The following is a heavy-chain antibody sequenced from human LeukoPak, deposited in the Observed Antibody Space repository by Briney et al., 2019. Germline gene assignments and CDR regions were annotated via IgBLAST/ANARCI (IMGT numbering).Heavy chain of an antibody. Sequence: PGGSVRLFCGVSGFPVSSYYMRWVRQAPGKGLEWVSVIYSGGSTYYADSVKGRFTISRDNSKNTLYLQMNSLRAEDTAVYYCARDLLGGSYPYYYYGMDVWGQGTTVTVSS. J-gene: IGHJ6*02. V-gene: IGHV3-53*01. CDR2: IYSGGST. CDR1: GFPVSSYY. D-gene: IGHD1-26*01. CDR3: ARDLLGGSYPYYYYGMDV.